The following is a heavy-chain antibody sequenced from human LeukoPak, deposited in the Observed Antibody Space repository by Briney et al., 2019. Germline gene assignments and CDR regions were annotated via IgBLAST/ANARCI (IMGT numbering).Heavy chain of an antibody. D-gene: IGHD3-10*01. CDR1: GGTFSSYA. J-gene: IGHJ4*02. V-gene: IGHV1-69*04. Sequence: ASVKVSCKASGGTFSSYAISWVRQAPGQGLEWMGRIIPILGIANYAQKFRGSVTITADKSTSTAYMELSSLRSEDTAVYYCASADGITMRYWGQGTLVTVSS. CDR3: ASADGITMRY. CDR2: IIPILGIA.